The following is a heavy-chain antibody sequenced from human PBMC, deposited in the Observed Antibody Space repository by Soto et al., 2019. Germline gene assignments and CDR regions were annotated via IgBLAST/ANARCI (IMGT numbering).Heavy chain of an antibody. Sequence: SETLCLTCAVYGGSFSDYYWSWIRQPPGKGLEWIGEIHHTGSTKYNPSLKSRVTISVDTSKNQFSLKLSSVTAADTAVYYCATIKPNYWGQGSLVSVSS. V-gene: IGHV4-34*01. J-gene: IGHJ4*02. CDR2: IHHTGST. CDR3: ATIKPNY. CDR1: GGSFSDYY.